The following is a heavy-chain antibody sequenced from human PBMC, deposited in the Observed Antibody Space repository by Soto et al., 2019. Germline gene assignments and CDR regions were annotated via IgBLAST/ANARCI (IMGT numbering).Heavy chain of an antibody. CDR1: GFTFSSYA. D-gene: IGHD4-17*01. Sequence: PGGSLRLSCAASGFTFSSYAMHLVRQAPGQGLEWVAVISYDGSNKYYADSVKGRFTISRDNSKNTLYLQMNSLRAEDTAVYYCARDIIYGDPPGGFDYWGQGTLVTVSS. V-gene: IGHV3-30-3*01. CDR3: ARDIIYGDPPGGFDY. CDR2: ISYDGSNK. J-gene: IGHJ4*02.